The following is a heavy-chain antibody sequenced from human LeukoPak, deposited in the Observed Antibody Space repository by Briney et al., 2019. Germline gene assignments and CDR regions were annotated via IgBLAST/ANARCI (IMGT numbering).Heavy chain of an antibody. CDR2: IYYSGST. J-gene: IGHJ4*02. CDR3: ARHGDAVAGIFDY. CDR1: GGSMSPYH. V-gene: IGHV4-59*08. Sequence: SETLSLTCTVSGGSMSPYHWGWIRQPPGKGLEWTGYIYYSGSTNYNPSLNSRVTISVDTSKNQFSLKLSSVTAADTAVYYCARHGDAVAGIFDYWGQGTLVTVSS. D-gene: IGHD6-19*01.